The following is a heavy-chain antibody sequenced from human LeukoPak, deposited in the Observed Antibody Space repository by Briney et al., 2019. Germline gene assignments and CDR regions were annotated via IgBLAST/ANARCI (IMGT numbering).Heavy chain of an antibody. CDR2: IKQDGSEK. J-gene: IGHJ4*02. Sequence: GGSLRLSCAASGFTFSSYWMSWVRQAPGKGLEWVANIKQDGSEKYYVDSVKGRFTISRDNAKNSLYLQMNSLRAEDTAVYYRARIPGIAAAGIDYWGQGTLVTVSS. CDR3: ARIPGIAAAGIDY. D-gene: IGHD6-13*01. CDR1: GFTFSSYW. V-gene: IGHV3-7*03.